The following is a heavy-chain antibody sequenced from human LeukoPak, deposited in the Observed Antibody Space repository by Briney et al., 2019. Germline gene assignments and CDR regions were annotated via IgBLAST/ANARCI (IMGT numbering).Heavy chain of an antibody. V-gene: IGHV3-21*01. CDR3: ANHPSGRGEDAFDI. Sequence: GRSLRLSCAASGFTFSSYSMNWVRQAPGKGLEWVSSISSSSSYIYYADSVKGRFTISRDNAKNSLYLQMNSLRAEDTAVYYCANHPSGRGEDAFDIWGQGTMVTVSS. CDR1: GFTFSSYS. D-gene: IGHD3-10*01. CDR2: ISSSSSYI. J-gene: IGHJ3*02.